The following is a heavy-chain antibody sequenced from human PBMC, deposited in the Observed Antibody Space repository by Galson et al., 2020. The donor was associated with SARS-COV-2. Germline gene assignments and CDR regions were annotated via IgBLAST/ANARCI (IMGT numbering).Heavy chain of an antibody. D-gene: IGHD2-8*02. V-gene: IGHV3-23*01. J-gene: IGHJ5*02. Sequence: TGGSLRLSCAASGFTFSNYAMSWVRQAPGKGLEWVSGISGSGSRTDYADSVKGRFTISRDNSKNTLYLQMNSLRVEDTAVYYCAKEGASVTGGSNWFDRWGQGALVTV. CDR2: ISGSGSRT. CDR3: AKEGASVTGGSNWFDR. CDR1: GFTFSNYA.